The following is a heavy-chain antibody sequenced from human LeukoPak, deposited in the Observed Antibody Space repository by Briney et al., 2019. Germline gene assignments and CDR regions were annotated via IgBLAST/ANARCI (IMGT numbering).Heavy chain of an antibody. CDR1: GFTFSYYE. J-gene: IGHJ4*02. Sequence: TGGSLRLSCAASGFTFSYYEMNWVRQAPGKGLEWVSSISGSGNTIYYADSVKGRFTISRDNAKNSLYLQMNSLRAEDTAVYYCGRGSGGFDYWGQGTLVTVSS. CDR3: GRGSGGFDY. CDR2: ISGSGNTI. D-gene: IGHD1-1*01. V-gene: IGHV3-48*03.